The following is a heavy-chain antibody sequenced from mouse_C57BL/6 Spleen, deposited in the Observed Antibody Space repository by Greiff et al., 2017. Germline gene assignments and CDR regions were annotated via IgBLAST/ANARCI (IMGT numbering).Heavy chain of an antibody. V-gene: IGHV14-2*01. J-gene: IGHJ4*01. CDR1: GFNIKDYY. CDR3: AGSGDTYAMDY. D-gene: IGHD3-1*01. Sequence: EVQLQHSGAELVKPGASVKLSCTASGFNIKDYYMHWVKQRTEQGLEWIGRIDPEGGETKYAPKFQGMATITADTSSTTAYLQLSSLTSEDTAVYYCAGSGDTYAMDYWGQGTSVTVSS. CDR2: IDPEGGET.